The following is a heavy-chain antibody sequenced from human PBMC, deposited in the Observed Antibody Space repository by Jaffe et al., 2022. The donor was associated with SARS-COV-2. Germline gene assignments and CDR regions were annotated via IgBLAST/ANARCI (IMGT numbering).Heavy chain of an antibody. Sequence: EVQLLESGGGLVQPGGSLRLSCAASGFTFSSYAMSWVRQAPGKGLEWVSAISGSGGSTYYADSVKGRFTISRDNSKNTLYLQMNSLRAEDTAVYYCAKDLPPSRYPIVGGMADYWGQGTLVTVSS. CDR2: ISGSGGST. J-gene: IGHJ4*02. V-gene: IGHV3-23*01. D-gene: IGHD3-10*01. CDR1: GFTFSSYA. CDR3: AKDLPPSRYPIVGGMADY.